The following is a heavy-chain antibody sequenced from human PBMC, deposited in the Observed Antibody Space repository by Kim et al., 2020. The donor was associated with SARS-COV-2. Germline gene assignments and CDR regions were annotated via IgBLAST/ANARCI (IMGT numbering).Heavy chain of an antibody. D-gene: IGHD1-7*01. Sequence: SYTLSLTFTFSFFSIIIIIYYWGLIRQPPGKGLEWIGSIYYSGSTYYNPSLKSRVTISVDTSKNQFSLKLSSVTAADTAVYYCARDPRLELLGCWFDPWGQGTLVTVSS. V-gene: IGHV4-39*07. CDR3: ARDPRLELLGCWFDP. CDR2: IYYSGST. J-gene: IGHJ5*02. CDR1: FFSIIIIIYY.